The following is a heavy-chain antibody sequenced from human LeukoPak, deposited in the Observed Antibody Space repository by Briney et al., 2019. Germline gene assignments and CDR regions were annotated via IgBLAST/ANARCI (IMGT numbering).Heavy chain of an antibody. Sequence: SVKVSCKASGGTFSSYAISWVRQAPGQELEWMGRIIPILGIANYAQKFQGRVTITADKSTSTAYMELSSLRSEDTAVYYCARAPFSGRGTFDPWGQGTLVTVSS. CDR1: GGTFSSYA. CDR3: ARAPFSGRGTFDP. D-gene: IGHD5-12*01. V-gene: IGHV1-69*04. J-gene: IGHJ5*02. CDR2: IIPILGIA.